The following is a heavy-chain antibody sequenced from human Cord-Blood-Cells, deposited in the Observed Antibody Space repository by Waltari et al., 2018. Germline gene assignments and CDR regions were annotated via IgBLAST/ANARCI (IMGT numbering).Heavy chain of an antibody. D-gene: IGHD5-12*01. V-gene: IGHV1-2*02. CDR1: GYTFTGYY. CDR2: INPNRGGT. Sequence: QVQLVQSGAEVKKPGASVKVSCKASGYTFTGYYLHWVRQAPGQGLEWMGWINPNRGGTNYAQKFQGSVTMTRDTSISTAYMELSRLRSDDTAVYYCARDFSGYAPSWGQGTLVTVSS. CDR3: ARDFSGYAPS. J-gene: IGHJ4*02.